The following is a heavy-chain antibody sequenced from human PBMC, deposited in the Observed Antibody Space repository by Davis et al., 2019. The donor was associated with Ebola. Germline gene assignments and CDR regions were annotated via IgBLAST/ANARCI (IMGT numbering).Heavy chain of an antibody. CDR1: GGSFSGYY. CDR3: ARGTGVYSGSYYGPFDY. Sequence: PGGSLRLSCAVYGGSFSGYYWSWICQPPGKGLEWIGEINHSGSTNYNPSLKSRVTISVDTSKNQFSLKLSSVTAADTAVYYCARGTGVYSGSYYGPFDYWGQGTLVTVSS. CDR2: INHSGST. D-gene: IGHD1-26*01. J-gene: IGHJ4*02. V-gene: IGHV4-34*01.